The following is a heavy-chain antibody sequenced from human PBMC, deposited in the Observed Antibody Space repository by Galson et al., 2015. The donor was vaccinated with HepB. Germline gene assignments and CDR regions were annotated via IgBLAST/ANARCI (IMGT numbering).Heavy chain of an antibody. CDR2: ISGSGGST. V-gene: IGHV3-23*01. J-gene: IGHJ4*02. D-gene: IGHD6-19*01. Sequence: SLRLSCAASGFPFSSYAMSCVRQAPGKGLEWVSSISGSGGSTYYADSVKGRFTISRDKSKNTLYLQMNSLRAEDTAVYYCARGVRSGWSYFDYWGQGTLGTVSP. CDR3: ARGVRSGWSYFDY. CDR1: GFPFSSYA.